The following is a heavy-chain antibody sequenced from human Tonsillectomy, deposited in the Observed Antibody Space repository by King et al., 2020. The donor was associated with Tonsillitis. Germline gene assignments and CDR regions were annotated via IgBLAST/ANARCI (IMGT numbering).Heavy chain of an antibody. Sequence: VQLVESGGGLVQPGGSLRLSCAASGFTFSSFAMSWVRQAPGKGLEWGSVVYRAGSGTHYADSVKGRFTNSRDNSQNMLYLQMNSRRAEDTALYYCAKVGYYFESSGYYDYWGLGTLVTVSS. CDR1: GFTFSSFA. CDR2: VYRAGSGT. D-gene: IGHD3-22*01. V-gene: IGHV3-23*03. J-gene: IGHJ4*02. CDR3: AKVGYYFESSGYYDY.